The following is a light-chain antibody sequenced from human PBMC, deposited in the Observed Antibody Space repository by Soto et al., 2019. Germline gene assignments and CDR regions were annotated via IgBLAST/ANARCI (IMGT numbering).Light chain of an antibody. CDR3: CSYAGSYPFV. V-gene: IGLV2-11*01. J-gene: IGLJ1*01. Sequence: QAVVTQPRSVSGSPGQSVTISCTGTSSDVGTYNYVSWYQQDPGKAPRLMIYDVSKRPSGVPDRFSGSKSGNTASLTISGLQAEDEADYYCCSYAGSYPFVFGTGTKLTVL. CDR2: DVS. CDR1: SSDVGTYNY.